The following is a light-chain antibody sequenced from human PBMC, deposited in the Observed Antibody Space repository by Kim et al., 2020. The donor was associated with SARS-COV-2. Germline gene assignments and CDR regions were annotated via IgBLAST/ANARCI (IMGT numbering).Light chain of an antibody. CDR3: QQYNDWWT. CDR2: DAS. Sequence: EILMTQSPATLSVSPGERATLSCRASQSVASNLAWYQQKPVQAPRLLISDASTRATGIPARFSGSGSGTEFTLTISSLQSGDFAVYYCQQYNDWWTFGQGTKVDIK. CDR1: QSVASN. V-gene: IGKV3-15*01. J-gene: IGKJ1*01.